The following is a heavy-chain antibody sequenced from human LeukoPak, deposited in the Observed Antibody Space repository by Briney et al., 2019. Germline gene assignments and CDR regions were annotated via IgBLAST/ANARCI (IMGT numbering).Heavy chain of an antibody. CDR3: ARDRIPYSGSYEDY. V-gene: IGHV3-21*06. CDR1: RFTFSTFA. CDR2: ISTSSSYI. D-gene: IGHD1-26*01. Sequence: PGGSLRLSCAASRFTFSTFAMTWVRQAPGKGLQWVSSISTSSSYIYYADSVKGRFTISRDDAKNSLYLQMNSLRAEDTAVYYCARDRIPYSGSYEDYWGQGTLVTVYS. J-gene: IGHJ4*02.